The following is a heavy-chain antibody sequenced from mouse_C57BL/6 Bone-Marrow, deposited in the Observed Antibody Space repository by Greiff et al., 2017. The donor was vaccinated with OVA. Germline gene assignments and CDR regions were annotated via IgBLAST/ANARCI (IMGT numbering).Heavy chain of an antibody. J-gene: IGHJ3*01. D-gene: IGHD2-3*01. CDR2: IDPSDSYT. Sequence: QVQLQQPGAELVKPGASVKLSCKASGYTFTSYWMQWVKQRPGQGLEWIGEIDPSDSYTNYNQKFKGKATLTVDTSSSTAYMQLSSLTSEDSAVYYCARLDGYYPAWFAYWGQGTLGTVSA. V-gene: IGHV1-50*01. CDR1: GYTFTSYW. CDR3: ARLDGYYPAWFAY.